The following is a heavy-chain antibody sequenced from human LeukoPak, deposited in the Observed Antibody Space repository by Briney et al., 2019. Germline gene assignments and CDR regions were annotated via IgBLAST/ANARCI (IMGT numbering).Heavy chain of an antibody. CDR2: ISAYNGNT. CDR3: ARDSNYYFDY. Sequence: ASVTVSFKSSVYTFTNYGISWVRQAPGQGLEWMGWISAYNGNTNYAQKLQGRVTMTTDTSTSTAYMELRSLRSDDTAVYYCARDSNYYFDYWGQGTLVTVSS. D-gene: IGHD4-11*01. J-gene: IGHJ4*02. V-gene: IGHV1-18*01. CDR1: VYTFTNYG.